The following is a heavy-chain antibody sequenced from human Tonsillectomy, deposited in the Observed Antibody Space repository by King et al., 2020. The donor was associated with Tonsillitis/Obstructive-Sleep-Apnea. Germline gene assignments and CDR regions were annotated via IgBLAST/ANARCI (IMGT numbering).Heavy chain of an antibody. D-gene: IGHD3-3*01. CDR1: GFTFSDYY. V-gene: IGHV3-11*01. CDR2: ISSSCSTI. CDR3: ARGKRVTIFGVVISKGLYYMDV. Sequence: VQLVESGGGLVKPGGSLRLSCAASGFTFSDYYMSWIRQAPGKGLEWVSYISSSCSTIYYADSVKGRFTISRDNAKNSLYLQMNSLRAEDTAVYYGARGKRVTIFGVVISKGLYYMDVWGKGTTVTVSS. J-gene: IGHJ6*03.